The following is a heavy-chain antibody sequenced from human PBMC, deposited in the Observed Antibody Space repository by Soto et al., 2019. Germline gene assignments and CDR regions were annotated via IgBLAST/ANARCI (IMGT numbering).Heavy chain of an antibody. V-gene: IGHV3-48*02. D-gene: IGHD4-4*01. CDR3: ARDRPDYSNYLSYYYYGMDV. Sequence: GGSLRLSCAASGFTFSSYSMNWVRQAPGKGLEWVSYISSSSSTIYYADSVKGRFTISRDNAKNSLYLQMNSLRDEDTAVYYCARDRPDYSNYLSYYYYGMDVWGQGTTVTVSS. J-gene: IGHJ6*02. CDR2: ISSSSSTI. CDR1: GFTFSSYS.